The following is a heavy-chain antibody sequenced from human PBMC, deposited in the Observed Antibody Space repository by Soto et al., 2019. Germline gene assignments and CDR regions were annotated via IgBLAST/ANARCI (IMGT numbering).Heavy chain of an antibody. CDR3: ASEPENYYDRSGRPQPDY. D-gene: IGHD3-22*01. Sequence: QVQLQESGPGLVKPSGTLSLTCAVSGGSISSSNWWSWVRQPAGKGLEWIGEIYHSGSTNYNPSLKSRVTISVDKSKNQFSLKLSSVTAADTAVYYCASEPENYYDRSGRPQPDYWGQGTLVTVSS. CDR2: IYHSGST. J-gene: IGHJ4*02. CDR1: GGSISSSNW. V-gene: IGHV4-4*02.